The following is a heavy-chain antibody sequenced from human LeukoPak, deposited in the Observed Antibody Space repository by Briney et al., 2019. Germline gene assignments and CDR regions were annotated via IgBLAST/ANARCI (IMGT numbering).Heavy chain of an antibody. CDR3: ARDWWYDSSGYYYHH. D-gene: IGHD3-22*01. CDR1: GYTFTGYY. Sequence: ASVKVSCKASGYTFTGYYMHWVRQAPGQGLEWIGWINPNSGGKNYAQKFQGRVTMTRDTSISTAYMELSRLRPDDTAVYYCARDWWYDSSGYYYHHWGQGTLVTVSS. V-gene: IGHV1-2*02. CDR2: INPNSGGK. J-gene: IGHJ1*01.